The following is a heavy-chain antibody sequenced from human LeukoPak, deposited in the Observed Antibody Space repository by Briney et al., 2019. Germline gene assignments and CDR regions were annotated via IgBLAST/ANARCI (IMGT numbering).Heavy chain of an antibody. CDR3: TRVPIRTVTLVIVVRGPDVFDI. V-gene: IGHV3-49*03. J-gene: IGHJ3*02. Sequence: QPGRSLRLSCTASGFTFGTYSIAWSRQAPGKGLEWVGFIRSKAYSGTAEYAASVKGKFTISRDDSSSIAYLQMNSLETEDTAVYYCTRVPIRTVTLVIVVRGPDVFDIWGRGTMVTVSS. CDR1: GFTFGTYS. CDR2: IRSKAYSGTA. D-gene: IGHD3-22*01.